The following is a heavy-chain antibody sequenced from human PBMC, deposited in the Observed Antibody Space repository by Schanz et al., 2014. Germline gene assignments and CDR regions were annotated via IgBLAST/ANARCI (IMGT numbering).Heavy chain of an antibody. J-gene: IGHJ4*02. CDR1: GFTFSSYL. CDR2: IGGSGGST. V-gene: IGHV3-23*04. CDR3: AKVREWWPYYFDY. D-gene: IGHD2-15*01. Sequence: EVQLVESGGGLVQPGGSLTLSCAASGFTFSSYLMSWVRQAPGKGLEWVSGIGGSGGSTDYADSVKGRFTISRDNSDNTLFLQMNSLRAEDTAVYYCAKVREWWPYYFDYWGQGTLVTVSS.